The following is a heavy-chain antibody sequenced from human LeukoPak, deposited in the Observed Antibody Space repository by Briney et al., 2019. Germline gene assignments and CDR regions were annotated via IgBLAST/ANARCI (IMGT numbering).Heavy chain of an antibody. J-gene: IGHJ3*02. D-gene: IGHD3-22*01. Sequence: SGTLSLTCAVSGGSISSGGYSWSWIRQPPGKGLDWIGYIYHSGSTYYNPSLKSRVTISVDRSKNQFSLKLSSVTAADTAVYYCARVGYYDSSGYYGAFDIWGQGTMVTVSS. CDR3: ARVGYYDSSGYYGAFDI. CDR2: IYHSGST. CDR1: GGSISSGGYS. V-gene: IGHV4-30-2*01.